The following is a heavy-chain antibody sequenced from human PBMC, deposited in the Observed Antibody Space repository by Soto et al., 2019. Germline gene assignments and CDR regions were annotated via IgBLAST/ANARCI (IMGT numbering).Heavy chain of an antibody. Sequence: SETLSLTCTLCRHSISSISYYWAWIRQPPGKGLEWIGSIYYSGSTYYNPSLKSRVTISVDTSKNQFSLKLSSVTAADTAVYYCARHTPAISISDHWGQGTLVTVS. V-gene: IGHV4-39*01. CDR1: RHSISSISYY. CDR2: IYYSGST. D-gene: IGHD2-15*01. J-gene: IGHJ4*02. CDR3: ARHTPAISISDH.